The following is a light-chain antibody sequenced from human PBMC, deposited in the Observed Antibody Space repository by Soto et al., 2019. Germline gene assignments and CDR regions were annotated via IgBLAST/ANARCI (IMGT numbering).Light chain of an antibody. CDR1: LSLSSF. Sequence: EIELTQSPATLSLSPGERATLSCRASLSLSSFLAWYQLKPGQAPRLLIYDASSRVTGIPARFSGSGSGTDFTLTISSLEPEDFAVYYCQQRSDWPRTFGQGTKLEIK. J-gene: IGKJ2*01. CDR3: QQRSDWPRT. V-gene: IGKV3-11*01. CDR2: DAS.